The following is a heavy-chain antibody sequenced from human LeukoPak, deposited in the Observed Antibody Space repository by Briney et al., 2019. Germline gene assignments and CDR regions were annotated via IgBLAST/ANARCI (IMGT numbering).Heavy chain of an antibody. Sequence: GGSLKLSCAASGFTFSSYAMHWVRQAPGKGLEYVSAISSNGGSTYYANSVKGRFTISRDNSKNTLYLQMGSLRAEDMAVYYCAREDPTVVTSSGLFDYWGQGTLVTVSS. D-gene: IGHD4-23*01. CDR2: ISSNGGST. J-gene: IGHJ4*02. CDR1: GFTFSSYA. V-gene: IGHV3-64*01. CDR3: AREDPTVVTSSGLFDY.